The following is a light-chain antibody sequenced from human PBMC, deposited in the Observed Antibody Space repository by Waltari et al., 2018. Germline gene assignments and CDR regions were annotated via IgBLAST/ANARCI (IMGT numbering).Light chain of an antibody. CDR1: QSVSSF. CDR2: GAS. CDR3: QQYNDWPPLT. Sequence: EVVMTQSPATLSVSPGERATLSCRASQSVSSFVAWYQQKPGQAPRLLIYGASTRATGIPARFSGSGSGTEFTLIISSLQSEDFAVYDCQQYNDWPPLTFGGGTKVEIK. J-gene: IGKJ4*01. V-gene: IGKV3-15*01.